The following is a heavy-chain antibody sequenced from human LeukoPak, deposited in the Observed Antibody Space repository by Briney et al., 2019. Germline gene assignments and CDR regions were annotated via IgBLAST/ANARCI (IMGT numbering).Heavy chain of an antibody. J-gene: IGHJ4*02. CDR1: GFTFSSYA. V-gene: IGHV3-23*01. CDR3: ARDALSSGKAFDY. D-gene: IGHD1-26*01. Sequence: TGGSLRLSCAASGFTFSSYAMSWVRQAPGKGLEWVSGISGSGGSTYYADSVKGRFTISRDNYKNTLYLQMNSLRAEDTAVYYCARDALSSGKAFDYWGQGTLVTVSS. CDR2: ISGSGGST.